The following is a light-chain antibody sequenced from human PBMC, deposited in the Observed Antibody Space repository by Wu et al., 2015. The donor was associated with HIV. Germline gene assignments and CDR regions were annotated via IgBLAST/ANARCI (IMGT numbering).Light chain of an antibody. Sequence: EIVLTQSPGTLSLSPGERATLSCRASQSVSSYLAWYQQKPGQAPRLLIYDSSNRATGIPARFSGSGSGTDFTLTISSLEPEDFAVYYCHHYNNWPPGNTFGQGTKVEIK. CDR3: HHYNNWPPGNT. CDR2: DSS. J-gene: IGKJ2*01. V-gene: IGKV3-11*01. CDR1: QSVSSY.